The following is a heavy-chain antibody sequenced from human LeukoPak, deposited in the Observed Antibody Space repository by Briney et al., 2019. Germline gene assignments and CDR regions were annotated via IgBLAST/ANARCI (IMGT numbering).Heavy chain of an antibody. Sequence: SETLSLTCTVSGGSISSSSYYWGWIRQPPGKGLEWIGSIYYSGSTYYNPSLKSRVTISVDTSKNQFSLKLSSVTAADTAVYYCARAHSGSYYDYWGQGTLVTVSS. D-gene: IGHD3-10*01. J-gene: IGHJ4*02. CDR3: ARAHSGSYYDY. CDR2: IYYSGST. V-gene: IGHV4-39*07. CDR1: GGSISSSSYY.